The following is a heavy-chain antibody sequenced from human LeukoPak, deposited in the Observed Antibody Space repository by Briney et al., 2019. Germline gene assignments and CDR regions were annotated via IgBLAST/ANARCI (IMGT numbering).Heavy chain of an antibody. CDR3: ARSGSSGWFGEDGMDV. V-gene: IGHV4-59*08. CDR2: IYYSGST. J-gene: IGHJ6*02. Sequence: SETLSLTCTVSGGSISSYYWSWIRQPPGKGLEWIGYIYYSGSTNYNPSLKSRVTISVDTSKNQFSLKLSSVTAADTAVYYCARSGSSGWFGEDGMDVWGQGTTVTVS. D-gene: IGHD3-10*01. CDR1: GGSISSYY.